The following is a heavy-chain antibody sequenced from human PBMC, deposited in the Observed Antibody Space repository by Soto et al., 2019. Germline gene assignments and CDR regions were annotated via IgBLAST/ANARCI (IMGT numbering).Heavy chain of an antibody. D-gene: IGHD3-22*01. V-gene: IGHV3-74*01. Sequence: GGSLRLSCAASGFTFSSDWMHWVRQAPGKGLVWVSRINTDGSGTSYADSVKGRFTISRDNAKNTLYLQMNSLRAEDTAMYYCAIRASYYDSSGYFDYWGQGTLVTVSS. CDR3: AIRASYYDSSGYFDY. J-gene: IGHJ4*02. CDR2: INTDGSGT. CDR1: GFTFSSDW.